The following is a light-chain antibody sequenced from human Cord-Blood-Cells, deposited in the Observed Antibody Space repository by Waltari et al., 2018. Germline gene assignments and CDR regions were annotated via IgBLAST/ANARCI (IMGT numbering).Light chain of an antibody. CDR2: EVS. J-gene: IGLJ1*01. V-gene: IGLV2-23*02. CDR3: CSYAGSSTFV. CDR1: SSDVGRYNL. Sequence: QSALTQPASVSGAPGQSITIFCTGTSSDVGRYNLVSWYQQPPGKAPKRMIYEVSKRPSGVSNRFSGSKSGNTASLTISGLQAEDEADYYCCSYAGSSTFVFGTGTKVTVL.